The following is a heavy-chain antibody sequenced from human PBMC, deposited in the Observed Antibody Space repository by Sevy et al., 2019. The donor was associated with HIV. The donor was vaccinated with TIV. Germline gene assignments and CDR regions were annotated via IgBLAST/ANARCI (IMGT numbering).Heavy chain of an antibody. CDR3: AKDFTGYNGMDV. Sequence: GGSLRLSCVVSGISFTTSGMHWVRQAPGKGLEWVAVISYHGRDKFYAESVKGRSTISRDNSKNMLYLQINSLRAEDTAVCYCAKDFTGYNGMDVWGQGTMVTVSS. J-gene: IGHJ6*02. CDR2: ISYHGRDK. CDR1: GISFTTSG. V-gene: IGHV3-30*18. D-gene: IGHD3-9*01.